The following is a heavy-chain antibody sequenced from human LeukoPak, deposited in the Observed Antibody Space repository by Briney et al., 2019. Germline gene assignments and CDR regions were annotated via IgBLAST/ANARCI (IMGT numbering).Heavy chain of an antibody. CDR2: IRYVGSNK. V-gene: IGHV3-30*02. D-gene: IGHD1-26*01. CDR1: GFTFSSYG. Sequence: GGSLRVPCPASGFTFSSYGLHWVRPAPGKGPGWVAFIRYVGSNKYYADSVKGRFTISRDNSKSTLYLQTKSLRAEDTAVYYCAKDTHMWELLDAFDIWGEGTMVTVSS. J-gene: IGHJ3*02. CDR3: AKDTHMWELLDAFDI.